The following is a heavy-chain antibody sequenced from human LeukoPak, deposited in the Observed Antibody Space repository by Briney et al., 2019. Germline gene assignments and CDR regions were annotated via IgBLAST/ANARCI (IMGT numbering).Heavy chain of an antibody. V-gene: IGHV3-53*01. J-gene: IGHJ4*02. D-gene: IGHD3-10*01. CDR2: IYSGGST. Sequence: GGSLRLSCAASGFSVSSDYMSWVRHAPGTGLEWVSVIYSGGSTYYADSVKGRFSISRDYAKNSLYLEMNSLRAEDTAVYYCTRDSQGSRTYSVDYWGQGTLVTVSS. CDR1: GFSVSSDY. CDR3: TRDSQGSRTYSVDY.